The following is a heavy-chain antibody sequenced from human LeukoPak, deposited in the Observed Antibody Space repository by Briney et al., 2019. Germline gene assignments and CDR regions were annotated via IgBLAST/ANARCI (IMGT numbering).Heavy chain of an antibody. CDR2: INPSDGST. CDR3: ARVPSSYYYGMDV. V-gene: IGHV1-46*01. D-gene: IGHD2-2*01. J-gene: IGHJ6*02. Sequence: ASVKVSCKASGYTFTSYYMHWVRQAPGQGLEWMGIINPSDGSTSYAQKFQDRVTMTRDTSMSTVYMELRSLRSEDTAVYFCARVPSSYYYGMDVWGQGTTVTVSS. CDR1: GYTFTSYY.